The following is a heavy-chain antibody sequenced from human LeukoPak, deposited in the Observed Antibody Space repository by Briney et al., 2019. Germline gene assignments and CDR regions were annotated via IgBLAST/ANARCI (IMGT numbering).Heavy chain of an antibody. CDR3: ARVSDGYNSNYYYGMDV. V-gene: IGHV4-31*03. CDR2: IYYSGST. D-gene: IGHD5-24*01. Sequence: SQTLSLTCTASGGSISSGGYYWSWIRQHPGKGLEWIGYIYYSGSTYYNPFLKSRVTISVDTSKNQFSLKLSSVTAADTAVYYCARVSDGYNSNYYYGMDVWGQGTTVTVSS. CDR1: GGSISSGGYY. J-gene: IGHJ6*02.